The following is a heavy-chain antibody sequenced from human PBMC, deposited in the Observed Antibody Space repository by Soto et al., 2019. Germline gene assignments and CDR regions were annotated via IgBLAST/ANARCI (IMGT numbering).Heavy chain of an antibody. V-gene: IGHV1-46*01. D-gene: IGHD1-26*01. Sequence: ASVKVSCKASGDTFSHYYMHWVRQAPGQGLEWMSIIYPTFHSPTYSEDFQDRLTVTSDASTLTAYMELSSLKSEDTAVYYCARAQVSGTIEIGFSVWGQGTLVTVSS. J-gene: IGHJ3*01. CDR2: IYPTFHSP. CDR3: ARAQVSGTIEIGFSV. CDR1: GDTFSHYY.